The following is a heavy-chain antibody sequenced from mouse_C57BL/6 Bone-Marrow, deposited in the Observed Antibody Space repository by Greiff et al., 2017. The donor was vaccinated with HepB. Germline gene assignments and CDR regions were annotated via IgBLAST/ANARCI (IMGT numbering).Heavy chain of an antibody. D-gene: IGHD1-1*01. CDR1: GYTFTSYW. CDR2: IHPNSGST. V-gene: IGHV1-64*01. Sequence: QVQLQQPGAELVKPGASVKLSCKASGYTFTSYWMHWVKQRPGQGLEWIGMIHPNSGSTNYNEKFKSKATLTVDKSSSTAYMQLSNLTSEDSAVYYCARLQYYGSIYYAMDYWGQGTSVTVSS. CDR3: ARLQYYGSIYYAMDY. J-gene: IGHJ4*01.